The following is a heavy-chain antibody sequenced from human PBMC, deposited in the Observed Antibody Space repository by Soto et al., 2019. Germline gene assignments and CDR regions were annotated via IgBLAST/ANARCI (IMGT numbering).Heavy chain of an antibody. D-gene: IGHD5-12*01. V-gene: IGHV3-33*01. Sequence: QVQLVESGGGVVQPGRSLRLSCAVSGFIFSYYGMHWVRQAPGKGLEWVAVIWYDGSYKYYADSVKGRFTISRDNSKNTLYLQMNSLRAEDTAVYYCVRDLARDGYDLSGQWGQGTLVTVSS. CDR2: IWYDGSYK. CDR1: GFIFSYYG. J-gene: IGHJ4*02. CDR3: VRDLARDGYDLSGQ.